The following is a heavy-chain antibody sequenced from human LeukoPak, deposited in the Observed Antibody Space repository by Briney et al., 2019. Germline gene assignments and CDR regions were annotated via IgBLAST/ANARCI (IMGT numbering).Heavy chain of an antibody. CDR3: MRDWVDYWNDY. CDR1: GGTLSSYA. V-gene: IGHV1-69*06. CDR2: IIPIFGTA. J-gene: IGHJ4*02. D-gene: IGHD1-1*01. Sequence: ASVKVSCKASGGTLSSYAISWVRQAPGQGLEWMGGIIPIFGTANYAQKFQGRVTITADKSTSTAYMELSSLRVDDTAVYYCMRDWVDYWNDYWGQGTLVTVSS.